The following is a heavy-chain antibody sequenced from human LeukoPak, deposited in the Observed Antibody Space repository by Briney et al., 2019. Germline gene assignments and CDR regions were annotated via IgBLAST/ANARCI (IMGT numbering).Heavy chain of an antibody. CDR2: ISHSSTTI. CDR1: GFTFSSYS. Sequence: GGSLRLSCAASGFTFSSYSMNWVRQAPGKGPEWVSFISHSSTTIYYADSVKGRFTISRDNAKNSLYLQMNSLRDEDTAVYYCARAYCSGGSCFFDYWGQGTLVTVSS. D-gene: IGHD2-15*01. V-gene: IGHV3-48*02. CDR3: ARAYCSGGSCFFDY. J-gene: IGHJ4*02.